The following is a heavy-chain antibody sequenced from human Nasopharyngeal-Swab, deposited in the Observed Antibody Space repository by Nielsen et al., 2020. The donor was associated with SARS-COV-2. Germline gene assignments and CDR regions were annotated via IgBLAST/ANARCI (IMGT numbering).Heavy chain of an antibody. V-gene: IGHV3-30-3*01. D-gene: IGHD3-22*01. Sequence: GGSLRLSCAASGFTFSRYTMHWVRQAPGKGLEWVAVISYDGSNKYYADSVKGRFTISRDISKNTLYLQMNSLRAEDTAVFYCASTPLDSSGYYYAFHYWGRGTRFTVAS. CDR2: ISYDGSNK. J-gene: IGHJ4*01. CDR1: GFTFSRYT. CDR3: ASTPLDSSGYYYAFHY.